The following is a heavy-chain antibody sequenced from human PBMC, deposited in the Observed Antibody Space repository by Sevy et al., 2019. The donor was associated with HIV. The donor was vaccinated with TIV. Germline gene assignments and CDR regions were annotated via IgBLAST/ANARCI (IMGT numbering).Heavy chain of an antibody. CDR2: INPNSGGT. V-gene: IGHV1-2*02. CDR1: GYIFTDYY. Sequence: ASVKVSCKASGYIFTDYYMHWVRQAPGQGLEWMGWINPNSGGTNFAQKFQGRVTMTRDTSITTAYMDLSSLTSDDSAIYYCARRGPIGGVGGEMFWGQGTLVTVSS. J-gene: IGHJ4*02. CDR3: ARRGPIGGVGGEMF. D-gene: IGHD3-16*01.